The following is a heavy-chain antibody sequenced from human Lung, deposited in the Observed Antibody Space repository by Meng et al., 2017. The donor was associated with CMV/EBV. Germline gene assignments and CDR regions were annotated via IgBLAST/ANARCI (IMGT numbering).Heavy chain of an antibody. CDR1: GHSISSDYF. Sequence: SEXXSLTCRVSGHSISSDYFWGWVRQPPGEGLEWIGINDSGNTYYSPSLKSRVAISVDTSGTQFSLTLTSVAAADTAVYYCVGHMIVVPDRGYGVGVWGQGTTVTVSS. CDR2: NDSGNT. V-gene: IGHV4-38-2*01. J-gene: IGHJ6*02. CDR3: VGHMIVVPDRGYGVGV. D-gene: IGHD3-22*01.